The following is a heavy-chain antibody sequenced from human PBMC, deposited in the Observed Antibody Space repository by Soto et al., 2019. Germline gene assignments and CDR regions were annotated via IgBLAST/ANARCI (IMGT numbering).Heavy chain of an antibody. D-gene: IGHD2-21*02. V-gene: IGHV4-30-4*01. CDR3: ARDQVTATPSGWFDP. CDR2: IYYSGST. Sequence: SVTLPLTCTVSGGSISSGDYCWSWIRPPPGKGLEWIGYIYYSGSTYYNPSLKSRVTISVDTSKNQFSLKLSSVTAADTAVYYCARDQVTATPSGWFDPWGQGTLVTVSS. J-gene: IGHJ5*02. CDR1: GGSISSGDYC.